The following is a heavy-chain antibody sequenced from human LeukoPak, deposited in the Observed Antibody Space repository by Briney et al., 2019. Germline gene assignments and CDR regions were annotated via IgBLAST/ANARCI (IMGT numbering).Heavy chain of an antibody. CDR2: IIPILGIA. J-gene: IGHJ5*02. CDR3: ARASGYWFDP. CDR1: GGTFSSYA. Sequence: SVKVSCKASGGTFSSYAISWVRQAPGQGLEWMGRIIPILGIANYAQMFQGRVTITADKSTSTAYMELSSLRSEDTAVYYCARASGYWFDPWGQGTLVTVSS. D-gene: IGHD5-12*01. V-gene: IGHV1-69*04.